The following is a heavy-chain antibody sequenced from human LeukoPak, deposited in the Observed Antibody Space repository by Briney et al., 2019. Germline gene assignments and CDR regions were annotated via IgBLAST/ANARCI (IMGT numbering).Heavy chain of an antibody. CDR1: GGSISSSSYY. CDR3: AGTLLPTRGFRPYYFDY. Sequence: SETLSLTCTVSGGSISSSSYYWGWIRQPPGKGLEWIGSIYYSGSTYYNPSLKSRVTISVDTSKNQFSLKLSSVTAADTAVYYCAGTLLPTRGFRPYYFDYWGQGTLVTVSS. D-gene: IGHD2-15*01. CDR2: IYYSGST. V-gene: IGHV4-39*01. J-gene: IGHJ4*02.